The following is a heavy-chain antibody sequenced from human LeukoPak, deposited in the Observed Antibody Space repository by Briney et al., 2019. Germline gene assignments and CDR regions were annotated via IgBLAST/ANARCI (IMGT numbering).Heavy chain of an antibody. D-gene: IGHD6-6*01. V-gene: IGHV3-43*01. CDR3: AKGGYSTSSPPDY. CDR1: GFTFYDYT. CDR2: ISWDGGST. J-gene: IGHJ4*02. Sequence: GGSLRLSCAASGFTFYDYTMHWVRQAPGKSLEWVTLISWDGGSTFYADSVKGRFTISRDNSKNSLFLQMNSLRTDDTAFYYCAKGGYSTSSPPDYWGQGTLVTVSS.